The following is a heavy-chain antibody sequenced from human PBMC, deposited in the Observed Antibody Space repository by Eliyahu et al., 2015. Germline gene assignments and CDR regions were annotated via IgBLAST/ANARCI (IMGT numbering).Heavy chain of an antibody. CDR1: AFTFSTYH. CDR2: ISXDGSKK. J-gene: IGHJ4*02. D-gene: IGHD2-21*02. CDR3: ARGQDIVVVTTATPFDY. V-gene: IGHV3-30-3*01. Sequence: QVQLVESGGGVVQPGXSLRLXCAASAFTFSTYHXHWVRQAPGKGLEWVAVISXDGSKKYYADSVKGRFTISRDNSNNTLYLQMNSLRAEDTAAYYCARGQDIVVVTTATPFDYWGQGTLVTVSS.